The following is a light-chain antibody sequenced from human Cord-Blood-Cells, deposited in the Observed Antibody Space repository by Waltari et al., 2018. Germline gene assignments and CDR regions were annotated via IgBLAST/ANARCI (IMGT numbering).Light chain of an antibody. Sequence: QSALTQPPSASGSPGQSVTISCTGTSSDVGGYNYVSWYQQHPGKAPKRMIYEVSKRPSGVPDRFSGSKSGNTASLTVSGLQAEDEADYYCSSYAGSNKIVVFGGGTKLTVL. CDR2: EVS. V-gene: IGLV2-8*01. CDR3: SSYAGSNKIVV. J-gene: IGLJ2*01. CDR1: SSDVGGYNY.